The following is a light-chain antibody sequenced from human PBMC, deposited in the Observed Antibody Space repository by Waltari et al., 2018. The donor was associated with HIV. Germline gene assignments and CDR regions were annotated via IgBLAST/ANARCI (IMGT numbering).Light chain of an antibody. CDR1: SSDVGGYNY. Sequence: SALTQPASVSGSPGQSITISCTGTSSDVGGYNYVSWYQQHPGKAPKLMIYEVSNRPSGVSNRFSGSKSGNTDSLTISGLQAEDEADYYCSSYTSSSTPYVFGTGTKVTVL. CDR3: SSYTSSSTPYV. CDR2: EVS. J-gene: IGLJ1*01. V-gene: IGLV2-14*01.